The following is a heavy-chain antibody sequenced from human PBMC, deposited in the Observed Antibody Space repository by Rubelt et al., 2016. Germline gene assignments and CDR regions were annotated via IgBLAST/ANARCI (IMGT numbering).Heavy chain of an antibody. Sequence: GGGLVQPGESLRLSCVASGFTFSDHYMDWVRQAPGKGLEWVASIRQDGSELHYVDSLKGRFTISRDNAKNSLYLQMNSLGAEDTAVYYCARLPGSSTLYDYWGQGTLVTVSS. V-gene: IGHV3-7*01. D-gene: IGHD6-13*01. J-gene: IGHJ4*02. CDR1: GFTFSDHY. CDR3: ARLPGSSTLYDY. CDR2: IRQDGSEL.